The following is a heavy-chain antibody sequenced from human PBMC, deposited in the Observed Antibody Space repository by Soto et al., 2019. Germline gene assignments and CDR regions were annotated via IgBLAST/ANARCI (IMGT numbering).Heavy chain of an antibody. D-gene: IGHD6-13*01. CDR3: ARGIAAAGDNWFDP. V-gene: IGHV7-4-1*01. CDR2: INTNTGNP. Sequence: QVQLVQSGSELKKPGASVKVSCKASGYTFTSYAMNWVRQAPGQGLDWMGWINTNTGNPTYAQGFTGRFVFSLDTSVSTAYLQICSLKAEDTAVYYCARGIAAAGDNWFDPWGQGTLVTVSS. CDR1: GYTFTSYA. J-gene: IGHJ5*02.